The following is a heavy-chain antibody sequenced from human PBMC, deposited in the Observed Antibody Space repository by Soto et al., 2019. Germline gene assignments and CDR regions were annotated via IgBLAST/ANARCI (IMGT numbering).Heavy chain of an antibody. D-gene: IGHD3-22*01. J-gene: IGHJ4*02. CDR2: TRNKANSYTT. CDR3: ARESYYYDSSGYYYPIHFDY. CDR1: GFTFSDHY. V-gene: IGHV3-72*01. Sequence: GGSLRLSCAASGFTFSDHYMDWVRQAPGKGLEWVGRTRNKANSYTTEYAASVKGRFTISRDDSKNSLYLQMNSLKTEDTAVYYCARESYYYDSSGYYYPIHFDYSGQGTLVTVSS.